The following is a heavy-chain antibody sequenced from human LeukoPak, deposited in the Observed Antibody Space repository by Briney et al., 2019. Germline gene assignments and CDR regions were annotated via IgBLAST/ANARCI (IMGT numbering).Heavy chain of an antibody. CDR1: GGTFSSYA. Sequence: ASVKVSCKASGGTFSSYAISWVRQAPGQGLEWMGGIIPIFGTANYAQKFQGRVTITADESTSTAYMELSSLRSEDTAVYYCAGGGDTAMVTFDYWGQGTLVTVSS. V-gene: IGHV1-69*01. J-gene: IGHJ4*02. D-gene: IGHD5-18*01. CDR2: IIPIFGTA. CDR3: AGGGDTAMVTFDY.